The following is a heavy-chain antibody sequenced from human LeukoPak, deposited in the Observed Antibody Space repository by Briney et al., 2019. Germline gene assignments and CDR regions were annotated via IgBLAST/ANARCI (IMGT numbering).Heavy chain of an antibody. J-gene: IGHJ4*02. CDR2: INPNSGGT. D-gene: IGHD6-19*01. CDR1: GYTFTGYY. V-gene: IGHV1-2*02. CDR3: ARDLGSGWIIVDY. Sequence: ASVKVSCKASGYTFTGYYMHWVRQAPGQGLEWMGWINPNSGGTNYAQKFQGRVTMTRDTSISTAYMELSRLRSDDTAVYYCARDLGSGWIIVDYWGQGTLVTVSS.